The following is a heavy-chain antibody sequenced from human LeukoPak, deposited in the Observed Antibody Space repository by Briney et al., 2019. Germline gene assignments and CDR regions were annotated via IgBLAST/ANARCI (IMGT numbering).Heavy chain of an antibody. V-gene: IGHV4-59*01. J-gene: IGHJ4*02. Sequence: SETLSLTCTVSGGSISSYYWSWIRQPPGKGLEWIGYIYYSGSTNYNPSLKSRVTISVDASKNQFSLKLSSVTAADTAVYYCAREQDYVVDYWGQGTLVTVSS. CDR1: GGSISSYY. CDR2: IYYSGST. D-gene: IGHD4-17*01. CDR3: AREQDYVVDY.